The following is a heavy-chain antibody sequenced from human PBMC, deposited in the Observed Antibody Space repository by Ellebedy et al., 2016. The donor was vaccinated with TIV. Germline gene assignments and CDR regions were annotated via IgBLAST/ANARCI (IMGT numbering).Heavy chain of an antibody. CDR2: INSDGSDT. CDR1: GFTFSCCA. D-gene: IGHD2-8*02. CDR3: AAVQYWEAVFDM. Sequence: GESLKISCAASGFTFSCCAMSWVRQTPGKGLVWVSRINSDGSDTAYADSVRGRFTISRDNAKNTLYLQMNSLRAEDTAVYYCAAVQYWEAVFDMWGQGTIVTVSS. V-gene: IGHV3-74*01. J-gene: IGHJ3*02.